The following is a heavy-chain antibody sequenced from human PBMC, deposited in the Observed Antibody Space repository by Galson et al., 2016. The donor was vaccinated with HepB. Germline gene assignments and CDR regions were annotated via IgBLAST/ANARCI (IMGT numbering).Heavy chain of an antibody. CDR2: ITPEGSDT. CDR1: GFTFSSYG. D-gene: IGHD3-10*01. Sequence: SLRLSCAASGFTFSSYGMHWVRQAPGKGLDWVALITPEGSDTYYADAVKGRFTISRDNSKNTLSLQMNSLRAEDTAIYYCAKDPYYGSDRGYGMDVWGQGTTVTVSS. V-gene: IGHV3-30*18. J-gene: IGHJ6*02. CDR3: AKDPYYGSDRGYGMDV.